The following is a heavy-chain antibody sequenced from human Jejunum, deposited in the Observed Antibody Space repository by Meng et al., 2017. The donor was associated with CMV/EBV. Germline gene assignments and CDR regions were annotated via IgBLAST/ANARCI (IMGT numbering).Heavy chain of an antibody. CDR1: FPFTNYW. J-gene: IGHJ6*02. CDR3: AKVTTGNYYYYGMDV. D-gene: IGHD4-11*01. V-gene: IGHV3-21*01. Sequence: FPFTNYWLRWVRQAPGKGLEWVSSISSSSSYIYYADSVKGRFTISKDNAKNSLYLQMNSLRAEDTAVYYCAKVTTGNYYYYGMDVWGQGTTVTVSS. CDR2: ISSSSSYI.